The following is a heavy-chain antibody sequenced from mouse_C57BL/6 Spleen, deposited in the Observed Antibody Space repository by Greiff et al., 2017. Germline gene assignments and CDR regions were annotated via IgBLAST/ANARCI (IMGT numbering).Heavy chain of an antibody. CDR1: GYAFSSSW. Sequence: QVQLKESGPELVKPGASVKISCKASGYAFSSSWMNWVKQRPGKGLEWIGRIYPGDGDTNYNGKFKGKATLTADKSSSTAYMQLSSLTSEDSAVYFCARSAGSIYLYWYFDVWGTGTTVTVSS. CDR2: IYPGDGDT. CDR3: ARSAGSIYLYWYFDV. V-gene: IGHV1-82*01. J-gene: IGHJ1*03. D-gene: IGHD5-5*01.